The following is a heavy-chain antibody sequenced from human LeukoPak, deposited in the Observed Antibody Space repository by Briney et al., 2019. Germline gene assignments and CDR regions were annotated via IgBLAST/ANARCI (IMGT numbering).Heavy chain of an antibody. V-gene: IGHV1-18*01. CDR1: GYTFTKFG. Sequence: ASVKVSCKASGYTFTKFGITWVRQAPGQGLEYMGWISPYNGDTNYAQKFQARVTMTTDASTDTAYMELRSLRSDDTAVYYCARARITMVRGVKAFDIWGQGTMVTVSS. D-gene: IGHD3-10*01. CDR3: ARARITMVRGVKAFDI. J-gene: IGHJ3*02. CDR2: ISPYNGDT.